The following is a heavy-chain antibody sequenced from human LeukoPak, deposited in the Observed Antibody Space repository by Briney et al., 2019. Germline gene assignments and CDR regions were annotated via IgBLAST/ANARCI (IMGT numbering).Heavy chain of an antibody. Sequence: SETLSLTCPVSGASISSGSYCWGWVRQPPGKGLEWFASISHSGKTYYNASLKSRVTVSVDTSKNRFSLMLNSVSAADTAVYYCARHAPFEDGNKRGFEYWGQGTLVTVSS. V-gene: IGHV4-39*01. CDR2: ISHSGKT. CDR3: ARHAPFEDGNKRGFEY. J-gene: IGHJ4*02. D-gene: IGHD2/OR15-2a*01. CDR1: GASISSGSYC.